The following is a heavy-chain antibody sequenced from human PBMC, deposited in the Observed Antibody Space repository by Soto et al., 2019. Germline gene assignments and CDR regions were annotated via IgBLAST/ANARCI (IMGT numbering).Heavy chain of an antibody. V-gene: IGHV1-3*01. Sequence: GASVKVSCKASGYTFTSYAMHWVRQAPGQRLEWMGWINAGNGNTKYSQKFQGRVTITRDTSASTAYMELSSLRSEDTAVYYCARDPVSDSSSWFFDYWGQGTLVTVSS. J-gene: IGHJ4*02. CDR2: INAGNGNT. D-gene: IGHD6-13*01. CDR3: ARDPVSDSSSWFFDY. CDR1: GYTFTSYA.